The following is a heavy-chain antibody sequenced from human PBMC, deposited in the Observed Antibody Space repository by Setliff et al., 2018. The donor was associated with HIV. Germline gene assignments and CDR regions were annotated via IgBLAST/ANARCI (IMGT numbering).Heavy chain of an antibody. D-gene: IGHD6-6*01. Sequence: SETLSLTCTVSGGYISSNNYYWGWIRQPPGKGLEWSGSINYSGSTYQNPSLKSRVTISVVTSKNQYSLKLSSVTAADTAGYYCARLAASIAARRRFDYWGQGTLVTVSS. CDR1: GGYISSNNYY. V-gene: IGHV4-39*01. CDR2: INYSGST. CDR3: ARLAASIAARRRFDY. J-gene: IGHJ4*02.